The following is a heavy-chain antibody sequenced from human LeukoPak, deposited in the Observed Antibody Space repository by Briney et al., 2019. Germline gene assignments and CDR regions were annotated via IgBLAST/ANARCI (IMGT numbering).Heavy chain of an antibody. V-gene: IGHV1-2*06. Sequence: ASVKVSCKAFGYTFTGYYMHWVRQAPGQGLEWMGRINPNSGGTNYAQKFQGRVTMTRDTSISTAYMELSRLRSDDTAVYYCARVNSLDSSGYYTYWGQGTLVTVSS. CDR1: GYTFTGYY. D-gene: IGHD3-22*01. CDR3: ARVNSLDSSGYYTY. CDR2: INPNSGGT. J-gene: IGHJ4*02.